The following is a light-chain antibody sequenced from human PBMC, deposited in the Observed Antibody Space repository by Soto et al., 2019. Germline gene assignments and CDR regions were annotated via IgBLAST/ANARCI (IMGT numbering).Light chain of an antibody. Sequence: EIVLTQCPSTLSLSPGERSALSCMASQSVASGHLAWYQQTPGQAPRLLIYGASSRATGIPDRFTGSGSGTDFTLTITPLEPEDFAVYFCQQYATSPITFGQGTRLEIK. CDR2: GAS. CDR3: QQYATSPIT. CDR1: QSVASGH. V-gene: IGKV3-20*01. J-gene: IGKJ5*01.